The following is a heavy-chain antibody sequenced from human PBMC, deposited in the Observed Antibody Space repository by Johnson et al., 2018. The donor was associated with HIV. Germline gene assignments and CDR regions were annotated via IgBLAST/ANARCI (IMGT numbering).Heavy chain of an antibody. CDR3: AREGSGSYQI. V-gene: IGHV3-7*01. J-gene: IGHJ3*02. CDR2: IKQDGSEK. CDR1: GFSFDDYG. D-gene: IGHD1-26*01. Sequence: VHLVESGGGVVRPGGSLRLSCAASGFSFDDYGMSWVRQAPGKGLEWVANIKQDGSEKYYVDSVKGRFTISRDNAKNSLYLQMNSLRAEDTAVYYCAREGSGSYQIWGQGTMVTVSS.